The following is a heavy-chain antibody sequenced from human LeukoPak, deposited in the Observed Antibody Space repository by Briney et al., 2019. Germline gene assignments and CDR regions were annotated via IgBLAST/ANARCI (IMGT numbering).Heavy chain of an antibody. V-gene: IGHV1-2*02. D-gene: IGHD2-15*01. CDR1: GYTFTGYY. J-gene: IGHJ4*02. CDR3: ARGTTAATPYYSAF. Sequence: ASVKVSCKASGYTFTGYYMHWVQQAPGQGLEWLGWINPNSGGTNYAQKFQGRVTLTRDMSISTAYMELSGLTSDDTAIYYCARGTTAATPYYSAFWGQGTQVTVSS. CDR2: INPNSGGT.